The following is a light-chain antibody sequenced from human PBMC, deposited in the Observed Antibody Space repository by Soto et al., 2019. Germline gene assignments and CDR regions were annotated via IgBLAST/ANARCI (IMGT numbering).Light chain of an antibody. V-gene: IGKV3-15*01. CDR2: SAS. CDR1: QSVGSS. CDR3: QQYNNRPPWT. J-gene: IGKJ1*01. Sequence: EIVMTQSPATLSVSPGERATLSCRASQSVGSSLAWYQQKPGQAPRLLISSASTRATGIPGRFSGSGSGTEFTLTISSLQSEDSAVYYCQQYNNRPPWTFGQGTKVEIK.